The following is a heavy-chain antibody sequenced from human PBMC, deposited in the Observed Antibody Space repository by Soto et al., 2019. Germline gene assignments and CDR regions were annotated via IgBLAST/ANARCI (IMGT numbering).Heavy chain of an antibody. V-gene: IGHV4-38-2*02. CDR2: IYHSGST. Sequence: PSETLSLTCAVSGYSISSGYYWGWIRQPPGKGLEWIGSIYHSGSTYYNPSLKSRVSISVDTSKNQFSLKLSSVTAADTAVYYCARDCSRTIFGVVIITGDAFDIWGQGTMVTVS. CDR3: ARDCSRTIFGVVIITGDAFDI. CDR1: GYSISSGYY. D-gene: IGHD3-3*01. J-gene: IGHJ3*02.